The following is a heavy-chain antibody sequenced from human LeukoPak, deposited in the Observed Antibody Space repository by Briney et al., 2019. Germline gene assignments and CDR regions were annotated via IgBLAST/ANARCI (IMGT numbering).Heavy chain of an antibody. J-gene: IGHJ3*02. CDR3: AREFQYSSGWFDAFDI. CDR1: GFTFSSYS. D-gene: IGHD6-19*01. Sequence: GGSLRLSCAASGFTFSSYSMNWVRQAPGKGLEWVSYISSSSSPIYYADSVKGRLTISRDNAKNSLYLQMNSLRAEDTAVYYCAREFQYSSGWFDAFDIWGQGTMVTVSS. V-gene: IGHV3-48*04. CDR2: ISSSSSPI.